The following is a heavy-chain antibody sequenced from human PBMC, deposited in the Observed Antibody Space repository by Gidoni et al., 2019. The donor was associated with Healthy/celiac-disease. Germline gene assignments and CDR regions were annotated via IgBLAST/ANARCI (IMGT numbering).Heavy chain of an antibody. D-gene: IGHD3-10*01. J-gene: IGHJ4*02. CDR3: AREAFGSSGSIDY. CDR1: GFTFSSYG. CDR2: IWYDGSNK. V-gene: IGHV3-33*01. Sequence: QVQLVESGGGVVQPGRSLRLSCAASGFTFSSYGMHWVRQAPGKGLEWVAVIWYDGSNKYYADSVKGRFTISRDNSKNTLYLQMNSLRAEDTAVYYCAREAFGSSGSIDYWGQGTLVTVSS.